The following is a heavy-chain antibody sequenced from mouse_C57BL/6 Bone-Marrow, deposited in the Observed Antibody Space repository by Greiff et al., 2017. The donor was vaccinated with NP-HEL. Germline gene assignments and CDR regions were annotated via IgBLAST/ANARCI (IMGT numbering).Heavy chain of an antibody. CDR3: AVIYDGYLFAY. D-gene: IGHD2-3*01. V-gene: IGHV1-82*01. CDR2: IYPGDGDT. CDR1: GYAFSSSW. Sequence: QVQLQQSGPELVKPGASVKISCKASGYAFSSSWMNWVKQRPGKGLEWIGRIYPGDGDTNYNGKFKGKATLTADKSSSTAYMQLSSLTSEDSAVYFCAVIYDGYLFAYWGKGTLVTVSA. J-gene: IGHJ3*01.